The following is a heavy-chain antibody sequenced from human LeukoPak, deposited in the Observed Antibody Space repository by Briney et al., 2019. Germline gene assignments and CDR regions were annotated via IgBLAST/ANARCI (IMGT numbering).Heavy chain of an antibody. CDR3: ARGPTGASGSYAPYYYHYGMDV. Sequence: SETLSLTCTVSGGSISSYYWSWIRQPPGKGLEWIGYIYYSGSTNYNPSLKSRVTISVDTSKNQFSLKLSSVTAADTAVYYCARGPTGASGSYAPYYYHYGMDVWGQGTTVTVSS. V-gene: IGHV4-59*01. J-gene: IGHJ6*02. CDR1: GGSISSYY. D-gene: IGHD1-26*01. CDR2: IYYSGST.